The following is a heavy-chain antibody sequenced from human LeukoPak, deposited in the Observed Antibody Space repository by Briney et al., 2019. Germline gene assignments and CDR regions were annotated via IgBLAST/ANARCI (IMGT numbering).Heavy chain of an antibody. CDR1: GFTLDDYA. Sequence: GGSLRLSCAASGFTLDDYAMHWVRQAPGKGLEWVALISGGGDSTYYADSVKGRFTISRDNSKNSLYLTMNSLTTEDTALYYCTKSTMTLRFDYWGQGTLVTVSS. J-gene: IGHJ4*02. CDR3: TKSTMTLRFDY. D-gene: IGHD3-22*01. CDR2: ISGGGDST. V-gene: IGHV3-43*02.